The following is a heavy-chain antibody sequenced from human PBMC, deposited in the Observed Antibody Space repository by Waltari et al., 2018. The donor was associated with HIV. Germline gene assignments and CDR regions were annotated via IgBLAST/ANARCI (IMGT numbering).Heavy chain of an antibody. Sequence: QVQLVQSGAEVKKPGASVKVSCKASGYTFTGYYMHWVRQAPGQGLEWSGRNNPNRGGTNYEQKFQGRVTMTRDTSISTAYMELSRLRSDDTAVYYCARTHSLYDYGREDALDIWGQGTMVTVSS. CDR2: NNPNRGGT. D-gene: IGHD3-16*01. J-gene: IGHJ3*02. CDR1: GYTFTGYY. V-gene: IGHV1-2*06. CDR3: ARTHSLYDYGREDALDI.